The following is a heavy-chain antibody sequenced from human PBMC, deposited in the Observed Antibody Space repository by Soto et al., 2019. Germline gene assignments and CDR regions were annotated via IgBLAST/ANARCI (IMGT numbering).Heavy chain of an antibody. CDR1: GFNFSSYA. V-gene: IGHV3-23*01. Sequence: TGGSLRLSCAASGFNFSSYAMSWVRQAPGKGLEWVSGISASGGSTYYADSVKGRFTISRDNSKNTVYLQMNSLRAEDTAVYYYAKDKYSSTWYSVDYWGQGTLVTVSS. CDR3: AKDKYSSTWYSVDY. CDR2: ISASGGST. J-gene: IGHJ4*02. D-gene: IGHD6-13*01.